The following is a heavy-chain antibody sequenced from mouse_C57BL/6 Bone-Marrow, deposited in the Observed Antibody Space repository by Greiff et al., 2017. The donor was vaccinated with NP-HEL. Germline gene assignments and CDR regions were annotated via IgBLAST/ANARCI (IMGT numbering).Heavy chain of an antibody. CDR3: TSYPHFDY. CDR2: IDPENGDT. Sequence: EVQVVESGAELVRPGASVKLSCTASGFNFKDDYMHWVKQRPEQGLEWIGWIDPENGDTEYASKFQGKATITADTSSNTAYLQLSSLTSEDTAVYYCTSYPHFDYWGQGTTLTVSS. D-gene: IGHD2-10*01. CDR1: GFNFKDDY. V-gene: IGHV14-4*01. J-gene: IGHJ2*01.